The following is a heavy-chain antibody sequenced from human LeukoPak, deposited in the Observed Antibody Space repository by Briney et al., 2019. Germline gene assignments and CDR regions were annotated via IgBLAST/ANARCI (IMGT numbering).Heavy chain of an antibody. CDR1: GYTFTSYD. Sequence: ASVKVSCKASGYTFTSYDINWVRQATGQGLEWMGWMNPNSGNTNYAQKLQGRVTMTTDTSTSTAYMELRSLRSDDTAVYYCARDFWLATQTDYGDHDYYYYGMDVWGQGTTVTVSS. J-gene: IGHJ6*02. CDR3: ARDFWLATQTDYGDHDYYYYGMDV. D-gene: IGHD4-17*01. CDR2: MNPNSGNT. V-gene: IGHV1-18*01.